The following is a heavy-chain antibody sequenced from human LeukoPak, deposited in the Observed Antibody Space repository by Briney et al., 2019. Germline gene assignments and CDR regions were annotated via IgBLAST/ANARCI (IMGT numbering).Heavy chain of an antibody. D-gene: IGHD3-3*01. CDR1: GFTFSSYS. Sequence: GGSLRLSCAASGFTFSSYSMNWVRQAPGKGLEWVSYISSSSSTIYYADSVKGRFTISRDNAKNSLYLQMNSLRDEDTAVYYCVRERRRFLEWQHPNWFDPWGQGTLVTVSS. CDR2: ISSSSSTI. V-gene: IGHV3-48*02. CDR3: VRERRRFLEWQHPNWFDP. J-gene: IGHJ5*02.